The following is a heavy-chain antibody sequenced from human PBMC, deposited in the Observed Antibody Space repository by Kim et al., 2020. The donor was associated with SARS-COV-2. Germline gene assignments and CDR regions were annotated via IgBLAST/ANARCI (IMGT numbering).Heavy chain of an antibody. CDR1: GGPISSYY. CDR2: IYYSGST. CDR3: ARDLKEDYYYDSSGYYWYFDL. V-gene: IGHV4-59*01. J-gene: IGHJ2*01. D-gene: IGHD3-22*01. Sequence: SETLSLTCTVSGGPISSYYWSWIRQPPGKGLEWIGYIYYSGSTNYNPSFNSRVTISVDTSKNQFSLKLSSVTAADTAVYYCARDLKEDYYYDSSGYYWYFDLWGRGTLVTVSS.